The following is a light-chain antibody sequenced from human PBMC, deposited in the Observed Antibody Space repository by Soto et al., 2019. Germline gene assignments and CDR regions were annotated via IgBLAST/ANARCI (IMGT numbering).Light chain of an antibody. V-gene: IGKV3-15*01. CDR1: QSVSSN. J-gene: IGKJ4*01. Sequence: EIVMTQSPATLSVSPGERATLSCRASQSVSSNLAWYQQKPGQAPSLLIHDASTRATGIPARFSGSGSGTDFTLTISSLEPEDFAVYYCQQYGRSPKLTFGGGTKVDIK. CDR2: DAS. CDR3: QQYGRSPKLT.